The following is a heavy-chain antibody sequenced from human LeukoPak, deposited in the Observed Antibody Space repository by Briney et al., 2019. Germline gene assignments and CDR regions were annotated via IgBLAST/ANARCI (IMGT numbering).Heavy chain of an antibody. CDR3: VRDGIQAPFDY. Sequence: GGSLRLSCAASGFTFSSYSMNWVRQAPGKGLEWVSYISSSSSTIYYADSVKGRFTISRDNAKNSLYLQMNSLRAEDTAVYYCVRDGIQAPFDYWGQGTLVTVSS. D-gene: IGHD5-18*01. CDR1: GFTFSSYS. V-gene: IGHV3-48*01. CDR2: ISSSSSTI. J-gene: IGHJ4*02.